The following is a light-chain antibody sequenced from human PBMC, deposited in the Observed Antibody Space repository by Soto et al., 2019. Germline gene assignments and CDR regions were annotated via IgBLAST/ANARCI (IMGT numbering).Light chain of an antibody. J-gene: IGKJ2*01. V-gene: IGKV4-1*01. CDR2: WAS. CDR3: QEYSSIPYT. CDR1: QSVLSSSNNKNF. Sequence: DIVMTQSPDSLAVSLGERATINCKSSQSVLSSSNNKNFLAWYQQKPGQSPKLLIYWASTRESGVPDRFRGSGCGTDFTLTIGSLHAEDVAVYYCQEYSSIPYTFGQGTKLEIK.